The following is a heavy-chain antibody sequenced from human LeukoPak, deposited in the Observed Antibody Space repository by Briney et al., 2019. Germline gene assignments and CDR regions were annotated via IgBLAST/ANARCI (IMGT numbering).Heavy chain of an antibody. CDR1: GFTFSSYW. Sequence: SGGSLRLSCAASGFTFSSYWMSWVRQAPGKGLEWVAFIRYDGSNKYYADSVRGRFTISRDNSKNTLYLQMNLRADDTAVYYCAKSYRSGWYRGVIDYWGQGTLVTVSS. V-gene: IGHV3-30*02. CDR3: AKSYRSGWYRGVIDY. J-gene: IGHJ4*02. CDR2: IRYDGSNK. D-gene: IGHD6-13*01.